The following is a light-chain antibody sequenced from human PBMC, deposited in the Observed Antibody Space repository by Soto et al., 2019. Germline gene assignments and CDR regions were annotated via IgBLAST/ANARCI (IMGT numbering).Light chain of an antibody. CDR3: SSYTTSNTRQIV. V-gene: IGLV2-14*03. Sequence: QSALTKPASVSGSPGQSITISCTGTRSNVGGYNYVSWYQHHPGKAPKLMIYDVSNRPSGVSNRFSGSKSGNTASLTISGLQPEDEADYYCSSYTTSNTRQIVFGTGTKVTVL. CDR2: DVS. CDR1: RSNVGGYNY. J-gene: IGLJ1*01.